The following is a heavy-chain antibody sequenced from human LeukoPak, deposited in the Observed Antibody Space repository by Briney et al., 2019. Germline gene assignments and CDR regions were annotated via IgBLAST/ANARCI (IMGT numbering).Heavy chain of an antibody. CDR3: ARDRPYSSGSAY. D-gene: IGHD6-19*01. CDR2: ISSSGSAM. CDR1: GFTFSDYY. Sequence: GGSLRLSCAASGFTFSDYYMSWIRQAPGKGLEWVSCISSSGSAMYYADSVRGRFTISRDNAKNSLYLQVNSLRADDTAVYYCARDRPYSSGSAYWGQGTLVTVSS. V-gene: IGHV3-11*01. J-gene: IGHJ4*02.